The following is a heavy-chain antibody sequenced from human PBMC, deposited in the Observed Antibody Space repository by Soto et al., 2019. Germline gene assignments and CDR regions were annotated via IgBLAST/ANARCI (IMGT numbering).Heavy chain of an antibody. V-gene: IGHV3-30-3*01. J-gene: IGHJ6*02. D-gene: IGHD6-13*01. CDR1: GFTFSSYA. Sequence: GGSLRLSCAASGFTFSSYAMHWVRQAPGKGLEWVAVISYDGSNKYYADSVKGRFTISRDNSKNTLYLQMNSLRAEDTAVYYCAGGPEGYSSSWYKLYYGMDVWGQGTTVTVSS. CDR2: ISYDGSNK. CDR3: AGGPEGYSSSWYKLYYGMDV.